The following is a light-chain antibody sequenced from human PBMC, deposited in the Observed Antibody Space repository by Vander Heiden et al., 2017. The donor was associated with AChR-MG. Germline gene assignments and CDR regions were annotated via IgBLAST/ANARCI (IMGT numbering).Light chain of an antibody. CDR3: QHTDTIPQT. J-gene: IGKJ1*01. CDR2: AAS. V-gene: IGKV1-39*01. Sequence: DIQMTQSPSSLSASVGDRITITCRASQTISNYLNWYQQKPGKTPKLLIYAASYLQSGVPSRFIGSESGTDFTLTISRLQPEDFATYYCQHTDTIPQTFGQGTKVEIK. CDR1: QTISNY.